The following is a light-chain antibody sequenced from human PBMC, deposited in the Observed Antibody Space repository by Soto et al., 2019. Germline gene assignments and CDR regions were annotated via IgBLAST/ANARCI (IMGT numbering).Light chain of an antibody. J-gene: IGKJ1*01. V-gene: IGKV1-5*03. CDR3: QQYYRSPWT. Sequence: DIQMTQSPSTLSASVGDRVTITCRASQSISSWLAWYQQKPGKAPKLLISKATSLEGGVTSRISGSGSGTEFTLTINSLQPDDFAAYYGQQYYRSPWTFGQGTKVEIK. CDR1: QSISSW. CDR2: KAT.